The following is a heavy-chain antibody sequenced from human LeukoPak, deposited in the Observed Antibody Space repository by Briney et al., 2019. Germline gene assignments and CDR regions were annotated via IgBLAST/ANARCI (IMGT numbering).Heavy chain of an antibody. D-gene: IGHD6-6*01. CDR2: ISGSGGST. CDR1: GFTFSSYA. Sequence: GGSLRLSCAASGFTFSSYAMSWVRQAPGKGLEWVSAISGSGGSTYYADSVRGRFTISRDNSKNTLYLQMNSLRAEDTAVYYCAGIGAARQFDYWGQGTLVTVSS. V-gene: IGHV3-23*01. J-gene: IGHJ4*02. CDR3: AGIGAARQFDY.